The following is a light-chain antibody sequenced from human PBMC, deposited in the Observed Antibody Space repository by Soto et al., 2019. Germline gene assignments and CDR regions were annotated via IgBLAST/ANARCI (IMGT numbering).Light chain of an antibody. Sequence: QSALTQPASVSGSPGQSITISCTGTSSDVGSYNLVSWYQQHPGKAPKLMIYEGSKRPSGVSSLFSGSKSGNTASLTISGLQAEDEADYHCCSYAGSATLYVFGTGTKVTVL. CDR3: CSYAGSATLYV. CDR1: SSDVGSYNL. J-gene: IGLJ1*01. CDR2: EGS. V-gene: IGLV2-23*01.